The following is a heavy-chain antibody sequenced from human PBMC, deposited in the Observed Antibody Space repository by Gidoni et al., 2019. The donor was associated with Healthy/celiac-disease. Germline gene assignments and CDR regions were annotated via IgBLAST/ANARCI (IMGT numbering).Heavy chain of an antibody. V-gene: IGHV1-24*01. D-gene: IGHD3-10*01. Sequence: VQLVQSGAEVKKPGASVKVSCKVSGYTLTELSMHWVRQAPGKGLEWMGGFDPEDCETIYAQKFQGRVTMTEDTSTDTAYMGLSSLRSEDTAVYYCATDHVFGGATMVRGPPAYWGQGTLVTVSS. J-gene: IGHJ4*02. CDR3: ATDHVFGGATMVRGPPAY. CDR2: FDPEDCET. CDR1: GYTLTELS.